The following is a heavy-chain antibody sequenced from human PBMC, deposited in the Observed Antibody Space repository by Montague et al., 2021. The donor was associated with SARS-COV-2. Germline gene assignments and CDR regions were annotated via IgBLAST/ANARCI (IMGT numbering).Heavy chain of an antibody. J-gene: IGHJ6*02. V-gene: IGHV4-4*09. Sequence: SETLSLTCSVSGGSLRYSYWTWIRQAPERGLEWIGYIYHTGTTKYNPALQSRLTISVDTAKNQFFLSLTSVTAADTAVYHCARVSSTALRGVIKTSGYYALDVWGPGTTVRVSS. CDR3: ARVSSTALRGVIKTSGYYALDV. D-gene: IGHD3-10*01. CDR2: IYHTGTT. CDR1: GGSLRYSY.